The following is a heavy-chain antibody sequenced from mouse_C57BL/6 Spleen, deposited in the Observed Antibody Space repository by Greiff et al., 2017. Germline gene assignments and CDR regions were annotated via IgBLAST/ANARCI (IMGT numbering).Heavy chain of an antibody. CDR3: ARRDYSNAWFAY. V-gene: IGHV1-61*01. J-gene: IGHJ3*01. Sequence: VQLQQPGAELVRPGSSVKLSCKASGYTFTSYWMDWVKQRPGQGLEWNGNIYPSDSETHYNQKFKDKATLTVDKSSSTAYMQLSSLTSEDSAVYYCARRDYSNAWFAYWGQGTLVTVSA. CDR2: IYPSDSET. D-gene: IGHD2-5*01. CDR1: GYTFTSYW.